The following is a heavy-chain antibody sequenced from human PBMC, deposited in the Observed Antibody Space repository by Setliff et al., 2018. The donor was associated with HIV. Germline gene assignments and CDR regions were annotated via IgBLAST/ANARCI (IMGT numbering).Heavy chain of an antibody. J-gene: IGHJ5*02. CDR1: GFSLSTSGMC. CDR2: IDWDDDK. CDR3: ARMSWTYSSSDRWFDP. D-gene: IGHD6-6*01. V-gene: IGHV2-70*11. Sequence: ESGPTLVNPTQTLTLTCTFSGFSLSTSGMCVSWIRQPPGKALEWLARIDWDDDKYYSTSLKTRLTISKDTSKNQVVLTMTNMDPVETATYYCARMSWTYSSSDRWFDPWGQGTLVTVSS.